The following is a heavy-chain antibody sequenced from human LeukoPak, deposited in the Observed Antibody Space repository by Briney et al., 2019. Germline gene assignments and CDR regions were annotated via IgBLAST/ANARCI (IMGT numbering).Heavy chain of an antibody. D-gene: IGHD6-19*01. CDR2: INPSRGST. CDR3: ARGAWYSSGYTALHYFDY. CDR1: GYNFVRYG. J-gene: IGHJ4*02. V-gene: IGHV1-46*01. Sequence: RASVTVSCRASGYNFVRYGISWVRQAPGQGLEWMGIINPSRGSTNYAQKFQGRVTMTRDMSTSTAYMELSSLRSEDTAVYYCARGAWYSSGYTALHYFDYWGQGTLVTVSS.